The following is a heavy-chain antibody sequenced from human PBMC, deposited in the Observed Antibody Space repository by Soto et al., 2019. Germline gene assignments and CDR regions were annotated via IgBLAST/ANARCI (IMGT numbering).Heavy chain of an antibody. J-gene: IGHJ4*02. CDR3: AKDRGYGSGSFFDY. V-gene: IGHV3-9*01. CDR1: GFTFDDYA. Sequence: ESGGGLVQPGRSLRLSCAASGFTFDDYAMHWVRQAPGKGLEWVSGISWNSGSIGYADSVKGRFTISRDNAKNSLYLQMNSLRAEDTALYYCAKDRGYGSGSFFDYWGQGTLVTVSS. D-gene: IGHD3-10*01. CDR2: ISWNSGSI.